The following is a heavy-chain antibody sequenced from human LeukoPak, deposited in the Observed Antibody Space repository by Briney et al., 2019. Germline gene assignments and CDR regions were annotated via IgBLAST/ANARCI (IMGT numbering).Heavy chain of an antibody. CDR2: IWYDGSNK. V-gene: IGHV3-33*01. CDR3: ARGEASGSYYFDY. D-gene: IGHD1-26*01. J-gene: IGHJ4*02. Sequence: GGSLRLSCAASGFTFSSYGMHWVRQAPGKGLEWVAVIWYDGSNKYYADSVKGRFTISRDNSKNTLYLQMNSLRAEDTAVYYCARGEASGSYYFDYWGQGTLVTVSS. CDR1: GFTFSSYG.